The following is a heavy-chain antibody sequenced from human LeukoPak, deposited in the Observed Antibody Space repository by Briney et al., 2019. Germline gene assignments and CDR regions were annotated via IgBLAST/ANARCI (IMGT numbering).Heavy chain of an antibody. CDR1: GFTFSSYA. CDR3: ARDSSSSWYHSGYFDY. V-gene: IGHV3-30*04. Sequence: GRSLRLSCAAPGFTFSSYAMHWVRQAPGKGLEWVAVISYDGSNKYYADSVKGRFTISRDNSKNTLYLQMNSLRAEDTAVYYCARDSSSSWYHSGYFDYWGQGTLVTVSS. D-gene: IGHD6-13*01. CDR2: ISYDGSNK. J-gene: IGHJ4*02.